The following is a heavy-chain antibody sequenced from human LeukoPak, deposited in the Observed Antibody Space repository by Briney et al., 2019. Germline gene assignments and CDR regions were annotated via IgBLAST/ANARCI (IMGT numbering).Heavy chain of an antibody. J-gene: IGHJ4*02. Sequence: ASVKVSCKASGYTFTGYYIHWVRQAPGQGLEWMGWINPNNGGTNYAQKFQGRVTMTRDTSITTAYMEVSRLNSDDTAVYYCARVYRGSPEGFDDWGQGTLVTVSS. CDR1: GYTFTGYY. D-gene: IGHD1-26*01. CDR2: INPNNGGT. CDR3: ARVYRGSPEGFDD. V-gene: IGHV1-2*02.